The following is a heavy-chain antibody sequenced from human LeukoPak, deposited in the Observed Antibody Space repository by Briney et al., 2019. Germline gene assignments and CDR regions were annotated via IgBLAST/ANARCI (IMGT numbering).Heavy chain of an antibody. V-gene: IGHV3-66*01. D-gene: IGHD3-22*01. CDR2: IYSGGST. CDR3: ARDRYYDSSGYREYYYYYGMDV. Sequence: GGSLRLSGAASGFTVSSNYMSWVRQAPGKGLEWVSVIYSGGSTYYADSVKGRFTISRDNSKNTLYLQMNSLRAEDTAVYYCARDRYYDSSGYREYYYYYGMDVWGQGTTVTVSS. CDR1: GFTVSSNY. J-gene: IGHJ6*02.